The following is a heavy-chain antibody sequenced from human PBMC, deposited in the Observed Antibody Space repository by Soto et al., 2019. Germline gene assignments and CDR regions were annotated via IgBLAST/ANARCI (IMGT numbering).Heavy chain of an antibody. Sequence: GASVKVSCKASGYTFTSYYMHWVRQAPGQGLEWMGIINPSGGSTSYAQKFQGRVTISRENSKSTLYLQMSSVKPEDTAVYYCVKGGRGNSISRGTDYWGQGTLVTVSS. CDR3: VKGGRGNSISRGTDY. V-gene: IGHV1-46*01. CDR2: INPSGGST. CDR1: GYTFTSYY. J-gene: IGHJ4*02. D-gene: IGHD1-26*01.